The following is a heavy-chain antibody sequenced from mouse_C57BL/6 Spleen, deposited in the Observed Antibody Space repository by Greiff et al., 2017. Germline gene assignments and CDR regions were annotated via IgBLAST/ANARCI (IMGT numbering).Heavy chain of an antibody. Sequence: QVQLKQSGAELVRPGASVTLSCKASGYTFTDYEMHWVKQTPVHGLEWIGAIDPETGGTAYNQKFKGKAILTADKSSSTAYMALRSLTSEDSAVYYCTRGGNWGQGTTLTVSS. D-gene: IGHD1-1*02. CDR1: GYTFTDYE. CDR2: IDPETGGT. V-gene: IGHV1-15*01. CDR3: TRGGN. J-gene: IGHJ2*01.